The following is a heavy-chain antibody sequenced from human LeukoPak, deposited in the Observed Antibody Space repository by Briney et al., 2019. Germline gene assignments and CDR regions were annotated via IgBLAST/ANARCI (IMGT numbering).Heavy chain of an antibody. CDR3: AKGAIFGVANWFDP. J-gene: IGHJ5*02. CDR2: ISWNSGSI. Sequence: PGRSLRLSCAASGFTFDDYAMHWVRQAPGKGLEWVSGISWNSGSIGYADFVKGRFTISRDNAKNSLYLQMNSLRAEDTALYYCAKGAIFGVANWFDPWGQGTLVTVSS. D-gene: IGHD3-3*01. V-gene: IGHV3-9*01. CDR1: GFTFDDYA.